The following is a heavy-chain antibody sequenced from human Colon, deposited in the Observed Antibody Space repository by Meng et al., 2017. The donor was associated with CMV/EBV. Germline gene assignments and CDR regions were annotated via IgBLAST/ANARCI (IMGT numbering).Heavy chain of an antibody. Sequence: SETLSLTCTVSGGSISSSSYYWGWIRQPPGKGLEWIGSIYYSGSTYYNPSLKSRVTISVDTSKNQFSLKLSSVTAADTAVYYCASTSGYSSSWYDYWGQGTLVTVSS. CDR1: GGSISSSSYY. CDR3: ASTSGYSSSWYDY. CDR2: IYYSGST. D-gene: IGHD6-13*01. J-gene: IGHJ4*02. V-gene: IGHV4-39*07.